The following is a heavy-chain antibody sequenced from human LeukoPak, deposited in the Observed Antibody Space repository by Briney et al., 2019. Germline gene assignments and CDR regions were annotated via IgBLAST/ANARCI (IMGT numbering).Heavy chain of an antibody. CDR2: IKDDGRQK. CDR3: ATDGARGWIF. D-gene: IGHD3-3*01. V-gene: IGHV3-7*01. CDR1: GFTFSSYW. J-gene: IGHJ4*02. Sequence: PGGSLRLSCAASGFTFSSYWMTWIRQAPGKGLEWVANIKDDGRQKYYLESVKGRLTISRDNAKNSVFLQMSSLRPEDTAVYYCATDGARGWIFWGQGTLVTVS.